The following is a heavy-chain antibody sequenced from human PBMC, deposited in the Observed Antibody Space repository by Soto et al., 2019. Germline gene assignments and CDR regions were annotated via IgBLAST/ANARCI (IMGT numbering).Heavy chain of an antibody. CDR2: ISSSGDTI. J-gene: IGHJ3*01. CDR1: GFAFSDHY. V-gene: IGHV3-11*01. CDR3: IDIFS. Sequence: QVHLVESGGGLVKPGGSLRLSCAASGFAFSDHYMTWIRQAPGKGLEWISFISSSGDTIHYADSVKGRFTISRDNGRNSLYLQMNSLRAEDTAVYYCIDIFSWGQGTMVTVSS. D-gene: IGHD3-9*01.